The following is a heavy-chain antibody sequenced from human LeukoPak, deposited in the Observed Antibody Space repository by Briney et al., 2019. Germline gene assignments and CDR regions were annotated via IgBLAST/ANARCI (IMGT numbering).Heavy chain of an antibody. J-gene: IGHJ6*03. CDR1: GFTFSDYS. CDR2: ISTVSTYT. CDR3: ARDASGYFHYYYMDV. Sequence: GGSLRLSCAASGFTFSDYSINWVRHAPGKGLEGVSSISTVSTYTNYADSVRGRCSISRHNAKGLLYLQMNNLRDEDRGGYYCARDASGYFHYYYMDVWGKGTTVTASS. V-gene: IGHV3-21*01. D-gene: IGHD5-12*01.